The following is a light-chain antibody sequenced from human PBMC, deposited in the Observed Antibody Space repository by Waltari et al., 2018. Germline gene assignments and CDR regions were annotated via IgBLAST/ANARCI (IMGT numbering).Light chain of an antibody. J-gene: IGKJ5*01. V-gene: IGKV3-11*01. CDR2: DAS. CDR3: QQRSNWPPIT. Sequence: EIVLTQSPATLSLSPGSRATLPCRASQSVSSYLAWYQQKPGQAPRLLIYDASNRATGIPARFSGSGSGTYFTLTISSLEPEDFAVYYCQQRSNWPPITFGQGTRLEIK. CDR1: QSVSSY.